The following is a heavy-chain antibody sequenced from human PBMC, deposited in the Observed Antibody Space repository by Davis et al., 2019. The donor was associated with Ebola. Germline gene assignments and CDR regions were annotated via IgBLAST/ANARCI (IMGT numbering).Heavy chain of an antibody. D-gene: IGHD3-9*01. V-gene: IGHV3-30*18. CDR2: ISYDGSNK. J-gene: IGHJ6*02. CDR1: GFTFSSYG. CDR3: AKGGGNFDWLLYEFYYYYGMDV. Sequence: GGSLRLSCAASGFTFSSYGMHWVRQAPGKGLEWVAVISYDGSNKYYADSVKGRFTISRDNSKNTLYLQMNSLRAEDTAVYYCAKGGGNFDWLLYEFYYYYGMDVWGQGTTVTVSS.